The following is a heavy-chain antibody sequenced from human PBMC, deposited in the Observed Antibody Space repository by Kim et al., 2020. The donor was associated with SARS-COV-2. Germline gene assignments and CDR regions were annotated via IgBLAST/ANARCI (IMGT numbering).Heavy chain of an antibody. J-gene: IGHJ6*02. CDR3: ARDLRRTSPRDFYGMDV. V-gene: IGHV1-2*06. Sequence: ASVKVSCKASGYSFTGYYMHWVRQAPGQGPEWMGRINPNTGGTTSSQRFKGRVSMTRDTAISTAYLEITSLTSDDTAVFYCARDLRRTSPRDFYGMDVWG. CDR1: GYSFTGYY. CDR2: INPNTGGT.